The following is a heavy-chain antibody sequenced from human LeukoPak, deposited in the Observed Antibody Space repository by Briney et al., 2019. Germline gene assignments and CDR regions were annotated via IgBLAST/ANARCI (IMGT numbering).Heavy chain of an antibody. CDR2: ISGSGGST. CDR3: AKDRDDIWMGFAP. J-gene: IGHJ5*02. CDR1: GVTFSTYA. D-gene: IGHD3-9*01. V-gene: IGHV3-23*01. Sequence: GGSLRLSCAASGVTFSTYAMSWVRQAPGKGLEWVSAISGSGGSTYYADSVKGRFTITGDSSKNTLYLQMNRLRAEDTAVYYCAKDRDDIWMGFAPWGQGTLVTVSS.